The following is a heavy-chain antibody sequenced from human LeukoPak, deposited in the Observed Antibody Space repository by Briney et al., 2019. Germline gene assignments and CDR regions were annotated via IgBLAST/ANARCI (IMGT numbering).Heavy chain of an antibody. J-gene: IGHJ4*02. CDR2: IKSNADGGTP. Sequence: PGGSLRLSCAASGFSFMNAWMIWVRQAPGKGLEWVGRIKSNADGGTPDYAAPARGRFTISRDDSKNTLYLQMNSLKTEDTAVYYCTTFYHEYSPHWGRGTLVTVSS. CDR1: GFSFMNAW. D-gene: IGHD2/OR15-2a*01. V-gene: IGHV3-15*01. CDR3: TTFYHEYSPH.